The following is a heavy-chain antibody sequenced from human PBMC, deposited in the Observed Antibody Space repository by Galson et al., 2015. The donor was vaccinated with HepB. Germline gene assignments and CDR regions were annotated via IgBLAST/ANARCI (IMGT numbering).Heavy chain of an antibody. J-gene: IGHJ6*02. D-gene: IGHD3-22*01. CDR3: ARAAYYYDSSGYSSAGLGMDV. Sequence: SVKVSCKASGYTFTSYGVSWVRQAPGQGLEWLGWISAYNGHTNYAQKLQGRVTMTTDTSTSTAYMELRSLRSDDTAVYYCARAAYYYDSSGYSSAGLGMDVWGQGTTVTVSS. CDR2: ISAYNGHT. V-gene: IGHV1-18*01. CDR1: GYTFTSYG.